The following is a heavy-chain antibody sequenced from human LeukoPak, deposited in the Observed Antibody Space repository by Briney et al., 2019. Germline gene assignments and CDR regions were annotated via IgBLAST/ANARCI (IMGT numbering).Heavy chain of an antibody. Sequence: SETLSLTCTVSGGSISSYYWSWIRQPAGKGLEWIGRIYTSGSTNYNPSLKSRATMSVDTSKNQFSLKLSSVTAADTAVCYCARGRKYTSGYRVTELGSGYSDYWGQGTLVTVSS. J-gene: IGHJ4*02. CDR2: IYTSGST. V-gene: IGHV4-4*07. D-gene: IGHD5-18*01. CDR3: ARGRKYTSGYRVTELGSGYSDY. CDR1: GGSISSYY.